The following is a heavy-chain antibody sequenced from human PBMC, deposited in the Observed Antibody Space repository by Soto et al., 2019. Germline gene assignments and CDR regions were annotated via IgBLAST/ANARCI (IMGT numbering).Heavy chain of an antibody. V-gene: IGHV3-30-3*01. CDR3: ARPPPMIPAFDS. Sequence: PAGFFRLASPAPGFPFNSKAMHGVRQAPGKGLEWVAVISYDGSNKYYADAVKGRFTISRDNSKNTLYLQMNSLRAEDTAGYYCARPPPMIPAFDSWGQGTRVTVS. D-gene: IGHD3-22*01. CDR2: ISYDGSNK. CDR1: GFPFNSKA. J-gene: IGHJ3*02.